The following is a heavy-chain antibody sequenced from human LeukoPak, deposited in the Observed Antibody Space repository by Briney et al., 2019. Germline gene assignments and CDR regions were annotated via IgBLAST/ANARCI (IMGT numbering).Heavy chain of an antibody. J-gene: IGHJ4*02. Sequence: GGSLRLSCAASGFTFSDYHMSWIRQAPGKGLEWVSYIGNSARSIDYAESVKGRFTISRDNSKNTLYLQMNSLRAEDTAVYFCARRGVVIRAVILLAFHNEAHYFDYWGRGTLVTVSS. CDR2: IGNSARSI. CDR1: GFTFSDYH. D-gene: IGHD3-10*01. V-gene: IGHV3-11*01. CDR3: ARRGVVIRAVILLAFHNEAHYFDY.